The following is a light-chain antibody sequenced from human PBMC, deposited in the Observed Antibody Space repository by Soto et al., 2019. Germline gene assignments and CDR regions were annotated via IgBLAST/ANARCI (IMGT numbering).Light chain of an antibody. CDR3: QQYSSYWT. CDR1: QSISTW. Sequence: DIPMSQSPSTLPASVGDSVTITCRASQSISTWLAWYQQNPGKAPNLLISQASYLASGVPSGFSGGGSGTEFTLTISSLQPDDFATYYWQQYSSYWTFGQGTKVEIK. J-gene: IGKJ1*01. V-gene: IGKV1-5*03. CDR2: QAS.